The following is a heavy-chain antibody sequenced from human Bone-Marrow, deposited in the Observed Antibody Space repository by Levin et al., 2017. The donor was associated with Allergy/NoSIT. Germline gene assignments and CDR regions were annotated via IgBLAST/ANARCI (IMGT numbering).Heavy chain of an antibody. CDR1: GFIVSNGF. J-gene: IGHJ4*02. CDR2: VSAEGHT. Sequence: PGGSLRLSCAASGFIVSNGFMSWVRQAPGKGLEWVSVVSAEGHTYYVDSVKGRFTISRDISENTLYLQMNSLRVEDTAIYYCANQRGDYWGQGTQVTVSS. D-gene: IGHD3-10*01. V-gene: IGHV3-53*01. CDR3: ANQRGDY.